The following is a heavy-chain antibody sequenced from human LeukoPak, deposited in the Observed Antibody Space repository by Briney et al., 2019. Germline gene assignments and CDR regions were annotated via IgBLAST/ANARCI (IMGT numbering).Heavy chain of an antibody. CDR2: IYYSGST. CDR1: GYSISSAYY. V-gene: IGHV4-38-2*01. Sequence: SETLSLTCAVSGYSISSAYYWGWIRQPPGKGLEWIGSIYYSGSTYYNPSLKSRVTISVDTSKNQFSLKLSSVTAADCARGRGDCSRTGCYGGGGGFDYWGQGTLVTVSS. CDR3: DCSRTGCYGGGGGFDY. J-gene: IGHJ4*02. D-gene: IGHD2-2*01.